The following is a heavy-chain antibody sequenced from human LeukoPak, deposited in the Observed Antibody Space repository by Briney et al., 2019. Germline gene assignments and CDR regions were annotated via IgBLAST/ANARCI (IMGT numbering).Heavy chain of an antibody. CDR3: ARSRLTAFDI. Sequence: GGSLRLSCAASGFTFDDYGMSWVRQAPGRGLEWVSVIYSGGSTYYADSVKGRFTISRDNSKNTLYLQMNSLRAEDTAVYYCARSRLTAFDIWGQGTMVTVSS. J-gene: IGHJ3*02. D-gene: IGHD3-9*01. CDR2: IYSGGST. CDR1: GFTFDDYG. V-gene: IGHV3-53*01.